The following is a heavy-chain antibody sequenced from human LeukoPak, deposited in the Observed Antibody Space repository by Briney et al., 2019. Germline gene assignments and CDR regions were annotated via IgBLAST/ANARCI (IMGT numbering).Heavy chain of an antibody. V-gene: IGHV4-4*07. Sequence: SETLSLTCTVSGGSISSNYWSWIRQPAGKGLEWIGRIYMSERTNYNPSLKSRVTISVDTSKTQFSLKLSSVTAADTAVYYCARFGDSRGYSDYWGQGTLVTVSS. CDR1: GGSISSNY. D-gene: IGHD3-22*01. J-gene: IGHJ4*02. CDR3: ARFGDSRGYSDY. CDR2: IYMSERT.